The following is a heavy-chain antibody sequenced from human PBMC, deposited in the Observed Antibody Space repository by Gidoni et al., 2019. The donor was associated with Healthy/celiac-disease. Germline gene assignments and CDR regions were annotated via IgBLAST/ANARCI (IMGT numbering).Heavy chain of an antibody. CDR1: GFTCSSYS. CDR2: ISSSSSYI. J-gene: IGHJ4*02. Sequence: EVQLVESGGGLVKPGGSMRLSCAASGFTCSSYSINWVRQAPGKGLECVSSISSSSSYIYYADSVKGRFTISRDNAKNSLYLQMNSLRAEDTAVYYCARESFEYSSSAHFFDYWGQGTLVTVSS. CDR3: ARESFEYSSSAHFFDY. D-gene: IGHD6-6*01. V-gene: IGHV3-21*01.